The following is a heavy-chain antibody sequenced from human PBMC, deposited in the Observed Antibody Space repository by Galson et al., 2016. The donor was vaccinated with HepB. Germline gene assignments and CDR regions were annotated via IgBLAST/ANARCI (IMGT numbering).Heavy chain of an antibody. CDR3: ADGGLRVG. Sequence: SLRLSCAASGFTFSNYWMHWVRQAPGKGLVWVSRINQDGSTTTYADSVKGRFTISRDNAKNTLILQMNSLRVEDTAVYYCADGGLRVGWGQGTLVTVSS. CDR2: INQDGSTT. D-gene: IGHD3-16*01. J-gene: IGHJ4*02. CDR1: GFTFSNYW. V-gene: IGHV3-74*03.